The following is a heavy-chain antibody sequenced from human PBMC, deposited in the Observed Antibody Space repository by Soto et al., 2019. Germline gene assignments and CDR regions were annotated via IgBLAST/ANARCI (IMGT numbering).Heavy chain of an antibody. CDR2: INHSGST. CDR1: GGSFSGYY. D-gene: IGHD2-8*02. CDR3: ASILGVTSIALHI. J-gene: IGHJ3*02. V-gene: IGHV4-34*01. Sequence: QVQLQQWGAGLLKPSETLSLTCAVYGGSFSGYYWSWIRQPPGKGLEWIGEINHSGSTNYNPSLKSRVTISVDTSKNQSSRKLSSVTAADTAVYYCASILGVTSIALHIWGQGTMVTVSS.